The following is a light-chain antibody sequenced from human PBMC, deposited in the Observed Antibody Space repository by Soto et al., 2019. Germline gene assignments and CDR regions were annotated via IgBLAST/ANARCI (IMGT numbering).Light chain of an antibody. CDR1: QSISSSY. CDR3: QQYDNSPLT. J-gene: IGKJ4*01. V-gene: IGKV3-20*01. CDR2: GAS. Sequence: EMVLTQSPGTLSLSPLEIATLSCMASQSISSSYLAWYQQKPGQAPRLLIYGASSRATGIPDRFSGSGSGTDFTLTISRVEPEDFAVYYCQQYDNSPLTFGGGTKVDIK.